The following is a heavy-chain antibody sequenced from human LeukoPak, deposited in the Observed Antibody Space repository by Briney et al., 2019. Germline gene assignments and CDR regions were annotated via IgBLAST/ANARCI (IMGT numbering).Heavy chain of an antibody. D-gene: IGHD2-15*01. CDR1: GYRFNSYW. V-gene: IGHV5-51*01. CDR3: TRSYCSTGSCSRDY. CDR2: IYPGDSET. J-gene: IGHJ4*02. Sequence: GESLKISCKAPGYRFNSYWMGWVRQMPGKGLEWMGIIYPGDSETRYSPSVQGRVTISVDRSSTTTFLQWSSLEASDSGVYFCTRSYCSTGSCSRDYWGQGTLVTVSS.